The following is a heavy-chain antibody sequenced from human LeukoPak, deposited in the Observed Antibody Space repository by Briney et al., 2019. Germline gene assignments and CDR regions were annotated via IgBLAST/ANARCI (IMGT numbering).Heavy chain of an antibody. CDR3: AIRFDFWFRGDYFDY. Sequence: PSETLSLTCAVYGGSFSGYYWSWIRQPPGKGLEWIGEINHSGSTNYNPSLKSRVTISVDTSKNQFSLKLSSVTAADTAVYYCAIRFDFWFRGDYFDYWGQGTLVTVSS. CDR1: GGSFSGYY. CDR2: INHSGST. D-gene: IGHD3-3*01. V-gene: IGHV4-34*01. J-gene: IGHJ4*02.